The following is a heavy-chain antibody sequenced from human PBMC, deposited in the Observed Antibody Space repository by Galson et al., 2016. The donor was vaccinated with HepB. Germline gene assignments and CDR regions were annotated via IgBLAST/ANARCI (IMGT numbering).Heavy chain of an antibody. CDR2: INPDGTQI. J-gene: IGHJ4*02. D-gene: IGHD5-12*01. Sequence: SLRLSCAASRFTFRTSWMAWVRQAPGKGLEWVANINPDGTQINYVDSVKGRFTISRDNAKNSLYLQMKSLRVEDTAVYFCTRDRAYSCFDYWGQGTPVTVSS. CDR3: TRDRAYSCFDY. CDR1: RFTFRTSW. V-gene: IGHV3-7*01.